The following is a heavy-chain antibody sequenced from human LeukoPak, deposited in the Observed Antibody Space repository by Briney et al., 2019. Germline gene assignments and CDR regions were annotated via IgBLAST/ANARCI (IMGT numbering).Heavy chain of an antibody. CDR1: GGSISSSSYY. J-gene: IGHJ4*02. CDR2: IYYSGST. D-gene: IGHD3-10*01. CDR3: ARASIPEPLVRGVIHFDY. Sequence: SETLSLTCTVSGGSISSSSYYWGWIRQPPGKGLEWIGSIYYSGSTYYNPSLKSRVTISVDTSKNQFSLKLSSVTAADTAVYYCARASIPEPLVRGVIHFDYWGQGTLVTVSS. V-gene: IGHV4-39*01.